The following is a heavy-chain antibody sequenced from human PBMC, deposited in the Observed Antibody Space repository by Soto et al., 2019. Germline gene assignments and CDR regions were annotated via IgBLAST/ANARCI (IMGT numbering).Heavy chain of an antibody. Sequence: QVQLVQSGAEVKRPGSSMKVSCKASGGTFSNYVISWVRQALGQGLEWVGGIIPIFGTTSYAQKFQGRVTITADESTTTAYMELSSLRSGDTAVYFCARLRTFYSPFEDWGQGTLVTVSS. V-gene: IGHV1-69*01. CDR1: GGTFSNYV. J-gene: IGHJ4*02. D-gene: IGHD3-3*02. CDR2: IIPIFGTT. CDR3: ARLRTFYSPFED.